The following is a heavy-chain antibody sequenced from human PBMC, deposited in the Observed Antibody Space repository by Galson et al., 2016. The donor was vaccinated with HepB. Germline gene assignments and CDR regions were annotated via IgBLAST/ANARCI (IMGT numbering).Heavy chain of an antibody. D-gene: IGHD3-10*01. CDR3: ANGEASGYFDT. J-gene: IGHJ4*02. CDR2: IYYSGNT. CDR1: GDSITNHY. V-gene: IGHV4-59*11. Sequence: SETLSLTCTVSGDSITNHYWSWIRQIPGKGLEWIGYIYYSGNTNYNPSLKRRVTISVDTSQVQFSLRLNSVTVADTAVYYCANGEASGYFDTWGQGTLVTVSS.